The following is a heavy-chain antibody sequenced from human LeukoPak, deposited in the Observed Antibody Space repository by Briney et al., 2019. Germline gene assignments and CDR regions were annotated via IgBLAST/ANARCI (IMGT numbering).Heavy chain of an antibody. D-gene: IGHD4-23*01. CDR1: GITFSSYW. CDR3: ARSAYPGNSVIED. CDR2: INSDGRST. V-gene: IGHV3-74*01. Sequence: GGSLRLSCAGSGITFSSYWMHWVRQAPGKGLVWVTRINSDGRSTNYADSVKGRFTISRDNAKNTLYLQMNSLRAEDTAVYYCARSAYPGNSVIEDWGRGTLVTVSS. J-gene: IGHJ4*02.